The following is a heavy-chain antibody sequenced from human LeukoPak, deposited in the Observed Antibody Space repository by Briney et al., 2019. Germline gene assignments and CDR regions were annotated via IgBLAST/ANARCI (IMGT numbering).Heavy chain of an antibody. CDR2: IKQDGSEK. CDR3: ATDPRAGNDY. CDR1: GFTFSSYW. V-gene: IGHV3-7*05. J-gene: IGHJ4*02. D-gene: IGHD6-19*01. Sequence: QTGGSLRLSCAASGFTFSSYWKSWVRQAPGKGLEWVANIKQDGSEKYYVDSVKGRFTISRDNAKNSLYLQMNSLRAEDTAVYYCATDPRAGNDYWGQGTLVTVSS.